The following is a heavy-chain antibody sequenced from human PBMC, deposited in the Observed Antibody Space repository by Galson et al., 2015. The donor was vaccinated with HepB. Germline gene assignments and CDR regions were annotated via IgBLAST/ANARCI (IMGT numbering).Heavy chain of an antibody. CDR2: IWYDGSNK. D-gene: IGHD1-26*01. V-gene: IGHV3-33*01. Sequence: SLRLSCAASGFTFSSYGMHWVRQAPGKGLEWVAVIWYDGSNKYYADSVKGRFTISRDNSKNTLYLQMNSLRAEDTAVYYCARDQYSWELLGGYWFDPWGQGTLVTVSS. CDR3: ARDQYSWELLGGYWFDP. CDR1: GFTFSSYG. J-gene: IGHJ5*02.